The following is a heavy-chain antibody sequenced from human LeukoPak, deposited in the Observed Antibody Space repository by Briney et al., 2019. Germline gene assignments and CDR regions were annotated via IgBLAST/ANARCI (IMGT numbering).Heavy chain of an antibody. CDR3: ARDSSYGYYYYGMDV. J-gene: IGHJ6*04. Sequence: SESLSLTCAVYGGSFSGYYWSWIRQPPGKGLEWIGEINHSGSTNYNPSLKSRVTISVDTSKNQFSLKLSSVTAADRAVYYCARDSSYGYYYYGMDVWGKGTTVTVSS. CDR2: INHSGST. D-gene: IGHD5-18*01. V-gene: IGHV4-34*01. CDR1: GGSFSGYY.